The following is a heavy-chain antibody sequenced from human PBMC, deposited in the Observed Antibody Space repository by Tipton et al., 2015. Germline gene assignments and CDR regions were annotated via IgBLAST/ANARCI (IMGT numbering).Heavy chain of an antibody. D-gene: IGHD3-22*01. CDR3: AREVWYNDSTGYDY. J-gene: IGHJ4*02. V-gene: IGHV4-4*02. CDR1: GDSISSSNW. CDR2: IHHGGST. Sequence: TLSLTCSASGDSISSSNWWSWVRQPPGKGLEWIGEIHHGGSTNYNPSLKSRVTMSVDTSKNQFSLHLSSVTAADTAVYYCAREVWYNDSTGYDYWGQGTLVTVSS.